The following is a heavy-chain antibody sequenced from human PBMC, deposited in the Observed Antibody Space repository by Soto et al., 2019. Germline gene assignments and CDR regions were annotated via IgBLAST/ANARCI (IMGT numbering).Heavy chain of an antibody. J-gene: IGHJ6*02. V-gene: IGHV3-53*01. CDR3: ARDVRYEAGQNYYYYYGMDV. CDR1: GFTVSSNY. CDR2: IYSGGST. D-gene: IGHD2-2*01. Sequence: GGSLRLSCAASGFTVSSNYMSWVRQAPGKGLEWVSVIYSGGSTYYADSVKGRFTISRDNSKNTLYLQMNSLRAEDTAVYYCARDVRYEAGQNYYYYYGMDVWGQGTTVTVSS.